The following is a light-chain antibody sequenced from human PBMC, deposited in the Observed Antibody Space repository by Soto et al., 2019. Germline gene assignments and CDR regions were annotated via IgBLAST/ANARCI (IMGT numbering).Light chain of an antibody. CDR2: DNT. CDR1: SSNTGAGHD. Sequence: QPVLTQPPSVSGAPGQRVTISCTGSSSNTGAGHDVHWYQQLPGTAPKLLIYDNTNRPSGVPDRFSGSKSGTSASLAITGLQAEDEADYYCQSYDTSLSGVVFGGGTKVTVL. CDR3: QSYDTSLSGVV. V-gene: IGLV1-40*01. J-gene: IGLJ3*02.